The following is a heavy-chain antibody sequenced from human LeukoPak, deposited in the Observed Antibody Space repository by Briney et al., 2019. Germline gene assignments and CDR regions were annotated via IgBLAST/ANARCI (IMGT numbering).Heavy chain of an antibody. J-gene: IGHJ4*02. V-gene: IGHV4-39*01. D-gene: IGHD3-10*01. CDR3: ATGYYYGSGSYYKRRYFDY. Sequence: PSETLSLTCTVSGGSITSSSYYWGWIRQPPGKGLEWIGSIYYSGSTYYNPSLKSRVTISVDTSKNQFSLKLSSVTAADTAVYYCATGYYYGSGSYYKRRYFDYWGQGTLVTVSS. CDR2: IYYSGST. CDR1: GGSITSSSYY.